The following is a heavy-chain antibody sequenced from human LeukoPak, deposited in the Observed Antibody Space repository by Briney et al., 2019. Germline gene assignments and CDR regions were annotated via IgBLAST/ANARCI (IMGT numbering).Heavy chain of an antibody. CDR2: INPGGGST. CDR3: ARARTGDSDY. V-gene: IGHV1-46*01. J-gene: IGHJ4*02. Sequence: GASVKVSCKASGYTFINYYIHWVRQAPGQGLEWMGLINPGGGSTTYSQKFQGRVTMTRDTSTSTVYMELNSLRSEDTAVHYCARARTGDSDYWGQGTLVTVSS. D-gene: IGHD7-27*01. CDR1: GYTFINYY.